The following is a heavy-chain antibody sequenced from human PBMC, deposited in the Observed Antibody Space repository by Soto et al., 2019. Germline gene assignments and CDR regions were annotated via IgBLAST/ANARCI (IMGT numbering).Heavy chain of an antibody. CDR2: IYPGDSDT. D-gene: IGHD2-15*01. J-gene: IGHJ3*02. V-gene: IGHV5-51*01. Sequence: GESLKISCKGSGYSFTSYWIGWVRQMPGKGLEWMGIIYPGDSDTRYSPSFQGQVTISADTALSTTYLQWDTLKPSDTAIYFCASDSHCDGGNCPMGGFDMWGQGTMVTVSS. CDR1: GYSFTSYW. CDR3: ASDSHCDGGNCPMGGFDM.